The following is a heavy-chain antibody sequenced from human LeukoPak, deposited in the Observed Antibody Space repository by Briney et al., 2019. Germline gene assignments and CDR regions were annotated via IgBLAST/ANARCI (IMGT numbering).Heavy chain of an antibody. J-gene: IGHJ6*02. CDR3: ARNNGMDV. V-gene: IGHV3-7*03. CDR2: VNRDGSET. Sequence: GGSLRLSCAASGFTLSNHWMTWVRQVPGRGPEWVANVNRDGSETYYLDSVKGRFTISKDNAKNSLYLQMNSLRAENTALYHCARNNGMDVWGQGTTVIVSS. CDR1: GFTLSNHW.